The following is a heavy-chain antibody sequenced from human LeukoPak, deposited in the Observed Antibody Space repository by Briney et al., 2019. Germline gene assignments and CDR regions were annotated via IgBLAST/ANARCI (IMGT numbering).Heavy chain of an antibody. J-gene: IGHJ4*02. V-gene: IGHV3-7*01. CDR3: VRGGWSVDY. Sequence: PGGSLRLSCAVSGFSFNTYWMSWVRQALGKGLEWVANIKQDGSEKHYVDSVKGRFAIARDNAKNSLYLQMNSLRAQDTAVDYCVRGGWSVDYWGQGTLVTVSS. CDR2: IKQDGSEK. CDR1: GFSFNTYW. D-gene: IGHD6-19*01.